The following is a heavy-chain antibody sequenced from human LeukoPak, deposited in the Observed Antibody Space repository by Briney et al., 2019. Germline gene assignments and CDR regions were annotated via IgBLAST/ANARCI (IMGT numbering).Heavy chain of an antibody. V-gene: IGHV3-7*01. D-gene: IGHD4-17*01. CDR2: IRQDGSQK. CDR3: ARERGSVTSEVYFDD. CDR1: GFTFSSYW. J-gene: IGHJ4*02. Sequence: GGSLRLSCAASGFTFSSYWMSWVRQAPGKGLEWVATIRQDGSQKYYVDSVKGRFTSSRDNAKNSLYLQMNSLRADDTAVYYCARERGSVTSEVYFDDWGQGTLVTVSS.